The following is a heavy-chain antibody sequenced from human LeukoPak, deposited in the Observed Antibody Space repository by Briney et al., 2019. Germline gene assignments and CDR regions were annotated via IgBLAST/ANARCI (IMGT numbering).Heavy chain of an antibody. CDR3: ARDRIIYGDYGDAFDI. V-gene: IGHV3-21*01. J-gene: IGHJ3*02. CDR1: GFTFSSYS. Sequence: KPGGPLRLSCAASGFTFSSYSMNWVRQAPGRGLEWVSSTSSSSIYIYYADSLKGRFPISRDHAKNSLYLQMNNLRAEDTAVYYCARDRIIYGDYGDAFDIWGQGTMVTAS. CDR2: TSSSSIYI. D-gene: IGHD4-17*01.